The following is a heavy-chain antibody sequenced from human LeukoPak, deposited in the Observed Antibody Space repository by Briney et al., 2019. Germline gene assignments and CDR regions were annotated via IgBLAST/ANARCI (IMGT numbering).Heavy chain of an antibody. CDR1: GGSFSGYY. CDR2: INHSGST. Sequence: SETLSLTCAVYGGSFSGYYWSWLRQPPGKGLEWIGEINHSGSTNYNPSLKSRVTISVDTSKNQFSLKLSSVTAADTAVYYCGRHSYRGWLQFFDYWGQGTRVTVSS. CDR3: GRHSYRGWLQFFDY. J-gene: IGHJ4*02. V-gene: IGHV4-34*01. D-gene: IGHD5-24*01.